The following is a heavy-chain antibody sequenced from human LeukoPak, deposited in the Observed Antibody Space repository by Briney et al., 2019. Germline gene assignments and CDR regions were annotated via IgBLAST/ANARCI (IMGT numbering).Heavy chain of an antibody. CDR3: ARHSNWNGGVDWFDP. CDR2: IYYSGST. Sequence: KTSETLSLTCTVSGGSISSSSYYWGWIRQPPGKGLEWIGSIYYSGSTYYNPSLKSRVTISIDTSKNQLSLKLNSVTAADTAVYYCARHSNWNGGVDWFDPWGREPRSPSPQ. V-gene: IGHV4-39*01. CDR1: GGSISSSSYY. J-gene: IGHJ5*02. D-gene: IGHD1-20*01.